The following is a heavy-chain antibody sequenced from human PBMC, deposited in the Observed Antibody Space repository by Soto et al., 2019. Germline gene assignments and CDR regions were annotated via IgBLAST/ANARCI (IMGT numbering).Heavy chain of an antibody. Sequence: QVQLQQWGAGLLKPSETLSLTCAVCGGSFSGYYWSWIRQPPGKGLEWIGEINHSGSTNYNPSLKSRVTISVDTSKNQFSLKLSSVTAADTAVYYCAIRPIYYYYYGMDVWGQGTTVTVSS. CDR3: AIRPIYYYYYGMDV. V-gene: IGHV4-34*01. CDR1: GGSFSGYY. J-gene: IGHJ6*02. D-gene: IGHD3-9*01. CDR2: INHSGST.